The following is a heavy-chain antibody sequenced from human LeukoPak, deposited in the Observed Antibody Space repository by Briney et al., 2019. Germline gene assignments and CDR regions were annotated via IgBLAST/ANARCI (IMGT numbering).Heavy chain of an antibody. CDR3: ARERLKGPPVTDS. Sequence: GGSLRLSCAASGFTFSSYDMTWVRQAPGKGLEWVSSISESGGSTDDADSVKGRFTISRDNYKNTLFLQMHSLRVEDTAVYYCARERLKGPPVTDSWGQGNLVTVSS. CDR2: ISESGGST. CDR1: GFTFSSYD. D-gene: IGHD2-21*02. J-gene: IGHJ4*02. V-gene: IGHV3-23*01.